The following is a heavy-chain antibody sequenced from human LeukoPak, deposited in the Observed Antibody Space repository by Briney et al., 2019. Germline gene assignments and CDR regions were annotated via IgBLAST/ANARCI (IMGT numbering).Heavy chain of an antibody. CDR1: GFIFSSYE. V-gene: IGHV3-48*03. CDR2: ISSSGSTI. J-gene: IGHJ4*02. Sequence: SGGSLRLSCAASGFIFSSYEMNRVRQAPGKGLEWVSYISSSGSTIYYADSVKGRFTISRDNAKNSLYLQMNSLRAEDTAVYYCARDRPSWFAFWGQGTLVTVSS. D-gene: IGHD3-10*01. CDR3: ARDRPSWFAF.